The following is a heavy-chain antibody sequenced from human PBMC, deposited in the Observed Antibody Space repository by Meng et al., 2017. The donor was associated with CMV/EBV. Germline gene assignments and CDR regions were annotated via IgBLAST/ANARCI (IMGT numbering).Heavy chain of an antibody. J-gene: IGHJ4*02. D-gene: IGHD3-22*01. V-gene: IGHV1-8*03. CDR2: MNPNSGNT. CDR1: GYTFTSYG. CDR3: ARDRITMIVVVITVGWALTPPLFIDY. Sequence: ASVKVSCKASGYTFTSYGINWVRQATGQGLEWMGWMNPNSGNTGYAQKFQGRVTITRNTSISTAYMELSSLRSEDTAVYYCARDRITMIVVVITVGWALTPPLFIDYWGQGTLVTVSS.